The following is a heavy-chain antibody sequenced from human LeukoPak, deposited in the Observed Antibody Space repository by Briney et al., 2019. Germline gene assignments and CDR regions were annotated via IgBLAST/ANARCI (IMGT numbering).Heavy chain of an antibody. Sequence: SVHVSCKSSVGTFSSYAITWVRPAPCQGLEWMGGIIPIFGTANYAQKFQGRVTITADESTSTAYMELSSLRSEDTAVYYCAGGGQRSSWAYFDCWGQGTLVTVSS. J-gene: IGHJ4*02. CDR2: IIPIFGTA. V-gene: IGHV1-69*13. CDR1: VGTFSSYA. CDR3: AGGGQRSSWAYFDC. D-gene: IGHD2-2*01.